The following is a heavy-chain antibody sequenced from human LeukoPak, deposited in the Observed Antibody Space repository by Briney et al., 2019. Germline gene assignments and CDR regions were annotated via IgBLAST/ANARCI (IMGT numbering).Heavy chain of an antibody. J-gene: IGHJ6*02. D-gene: IGHD3-9*01. CDR3: ATTYYDILTGYYYYGMDV. Sequence: SETQSLTCAVYGGSFSGYYWSWIRQPPGKGLEWIGEINHSGSTNYNPSLKSRVAISVDTSKNQFSLKLSSVTAADTAVYYCATTYYDILTGYYYYGMDVWGQGTTVTVSS. V-gene: IGHV4-34*01. CDR2: INHSGST. CDR1: GGSFSGYY.